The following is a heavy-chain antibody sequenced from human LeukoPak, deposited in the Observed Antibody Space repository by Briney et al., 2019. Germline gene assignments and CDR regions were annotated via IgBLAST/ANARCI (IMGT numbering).Heavy chain of an antibody. CDR2: ISGSGGST. J-gene: IGHJ4*02. CDR1: GFTFSSYA. D-gene: IGHD3-3*01. CDR3: AKLTLEWLLYVRYFDY. Sequence: GGSLRLSCAASGFTFSSYAMSWVRQAPGKGLEWVSAISGSGGSTYYADSVKGRFTISRDNSKNTLYLQMNSLRAEDTAVYYCAKLTLEWLLYVRYFDYWGQGTLVTVSS. V-gene: IGHV3-23*01.